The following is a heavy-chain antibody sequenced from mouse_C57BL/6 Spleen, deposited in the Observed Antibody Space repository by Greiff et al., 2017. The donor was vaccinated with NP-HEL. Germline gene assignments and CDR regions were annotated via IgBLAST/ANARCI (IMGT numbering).Heavy chain of an antibody. J-gene: IGHJ3*01. Sequence: VQLQQSGTVLARPGASVKMSCKTSGYTFTSYWMHWVKQRPGQGLEWIGAIYPGNSDTSYNQKFKGKAKLTAVTSASTAYMELSSLTNEDSAVYYCTGGYDYDDGERWFAYWGQGTLVTVSA. V-gene: IGHV1-5*01. D-gene: IGHD2-4*01. CDR2: IYPGNSDT. CDR3: TGGYDYDDGERWFAY. CDR1: GYTFTSYW.